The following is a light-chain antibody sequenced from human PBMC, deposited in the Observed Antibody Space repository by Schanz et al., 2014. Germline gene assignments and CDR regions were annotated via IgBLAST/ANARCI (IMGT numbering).Light chain of an antibody. J-gene: IGKJ1*01. CDR1: RSISSSY. Sequence: DIVLTQSPDTLSSSPGERATLSCRTSRSISSSYLAWYQQKPGQAPRLLIYGASRRATGIPNRFSGSGSGTDFTLTISRLEPEDFAVYYCQQYGGPRTFGQGTKVEIK. V-gene: IGKV3-20*01. CDR2: GAS. CDR3: QQYGGPRT.